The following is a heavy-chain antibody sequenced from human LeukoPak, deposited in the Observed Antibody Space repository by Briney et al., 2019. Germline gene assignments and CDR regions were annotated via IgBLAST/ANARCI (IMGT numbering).Heavy chain of an antibody. J-gene: IGHJ6*02. CDR3: ARSRRDNYYYYYGMDV. CDR1: GFTFSSDE. Sequence: PGGSLRLSCAASGFTFSSDEMTGVRQAPGKGLEWVSNISSSDTTIHYADSVKGRFTISRDNARNSLYLQMNSLRAEDRAVYYCARSRRDNYYYYYGMDVWGQGTTVTVSS. D-gene: IGHD5-24*01. V-gene: IGHV3-48*03. CDR2: ISSSDTTI.